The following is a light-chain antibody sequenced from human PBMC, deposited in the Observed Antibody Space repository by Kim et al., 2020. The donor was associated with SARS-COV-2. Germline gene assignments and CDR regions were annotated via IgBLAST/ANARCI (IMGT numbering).Light chain of an antibody. CDR3: QSYDSSLNSYV. CDR2: VHT. Sequence: QRVTISCPWTFSNIGAGYDVHWYHRVPRAAPKLLIFVHTNRPSGVPDRFSVSKSHTSASLAITGLQAEDESDYYCQSYDSSLNSYVFGTGTKVTVL. CDR1: FSNIGAGYD. V-gene: IGLV1-40*01. J-gene: IGLJ1*01.